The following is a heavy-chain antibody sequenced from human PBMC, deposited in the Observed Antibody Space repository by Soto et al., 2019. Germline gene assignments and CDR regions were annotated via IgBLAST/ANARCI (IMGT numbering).Heavy chain of an antibody. J-gene: IGHJ6*02. V-gene: IGHV3-23*01. Sequence: GGSLRLSCAAPGFTFSSYAMSWVRQAPGKGLEWVSAISGSGGSTYYADSVKGRFTISRDNSKNTLYLQMNSLRAEDTAVYYCAKSRSITIFGVVMMTGMDVWGQGTTVTVSS. CDR2: ISGSGGST. CDR1: GFTFSSYA. CDR3: AKSRSITIFGVVMMTGMDV. D-gene: IGHD3-3*01.